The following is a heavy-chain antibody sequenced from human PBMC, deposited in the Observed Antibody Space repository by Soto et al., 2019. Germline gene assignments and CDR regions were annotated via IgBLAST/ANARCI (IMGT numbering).Heavy chain of an antibody. J-gene: IGHJ5*02. V-gene: IGHV3-74*03. CDR2: INTDGSST. Sequence: GGSLRLSCAASGFTFSSYWMHWVRQAPGKGLVWVSRINTDGSSTTYADSVKGRFTISRDNAKNTLYLQMNSLRAEDTAVYYCARVPYISGGAPASWGQGTLVTVSS. D-gene: IGHD6-19*01. CDR1: GFTFSSYW. CDR3: ARVPYISGGAPAS.